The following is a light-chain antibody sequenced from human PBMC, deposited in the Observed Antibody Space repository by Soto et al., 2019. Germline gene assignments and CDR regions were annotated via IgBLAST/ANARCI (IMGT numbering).Light chain of an antibody. Sequence: DIQMTQSPSTLYASVGDRVTITCRASQSISSGVAWYQQKPGKAPNLLIYKASTLKSGVPSRFSGSGSGTGFTLTISGRQPDDFATYYCHQYNSYPWTFGLGTKVEIK. V-gene: IGKV1-5*03. CDR2: KAS. CDR1: QSISSG. J-gene: IGKJ1*01. CDR3: HQYNSYPWT.